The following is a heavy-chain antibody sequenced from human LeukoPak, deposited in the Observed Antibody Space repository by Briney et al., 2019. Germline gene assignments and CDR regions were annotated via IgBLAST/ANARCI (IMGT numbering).Heavy chain of an antibody. CDR2: IYYSGST. CDR3: ARHPSRGKLSDY. D-gene: IGHD3-10*01. CDR1: GGSISSSSYY. Sequence: SETLSLTCTVSGGSISSSSYYWGWIRQPPGKGLEWIGSIYYSGSTYYNPSLKSRVTISVDTSKDQFSLKLSSVTAADTAVYYCARHPSRGKLSDYWGQGTLVTVSS. J-gene: IGHJ4*02. V-gene: IGHV4-39*01.